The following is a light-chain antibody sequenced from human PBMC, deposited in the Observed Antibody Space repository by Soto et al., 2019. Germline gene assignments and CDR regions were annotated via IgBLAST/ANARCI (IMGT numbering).Light chain of an antibody. J-gene: IGKJ4*01. V-gene: IGKV3-15*01. Sequence: IVMTQSPVTLSVSPGERATLSCRASQSVSSNLAWYQQKPGQGPRLLICGASTRTTGIPARFIGSGSWTEFTLTISSRHSEDVAVYYCQQYQNCLLTTFGRGTKVEIK. CDR3: QQYQNCLLTT. CDR2: GAS. CDR1: QSVSSN.